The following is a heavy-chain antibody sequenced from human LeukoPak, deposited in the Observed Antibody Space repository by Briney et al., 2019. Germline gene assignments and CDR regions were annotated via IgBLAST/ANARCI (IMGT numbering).Heavy chain of an antibody. D-gene: IGHD1-26*01. CDR3: AEARARDAFDI. V-gene: IGHV4-59*12. CDR1: GGSISSYY. J-gene: IGHJ3*02. CDR2: IYYSGST. Sequence: SETLSLTCTVSGGSISSYYWSWIRQPPGKGLEWIGYIYYSGSTNYNPSLKSRVTISVDTSKNQFSLKLSSVTAADTAVYYCAEARARDAFDIWGQGTMVTVSS.